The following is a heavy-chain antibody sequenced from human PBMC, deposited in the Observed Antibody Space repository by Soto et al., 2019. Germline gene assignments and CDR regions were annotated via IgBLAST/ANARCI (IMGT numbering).Heavy chain of an antibody. CDR2: IIPIFGTA. CDR1: GGTFSSYA. D-gene: IGHD3-22*01. V-gene: IGHV1-69*01. Sequence: QVQLVQSGAEVKKPGSSVKVSCKASGGTFSSYAISWVRQAPGQGLEWMGGIIPIFGTANYAQKFQGRVTITADESTSTAYMELSSLRSEDTAVYYCARSRPLITMIGVVIPLPDYWGQGTLVTVSS. CDR3: ARSRPLITMIGVVIPLPDY. J-gene: IGHJ4*02.